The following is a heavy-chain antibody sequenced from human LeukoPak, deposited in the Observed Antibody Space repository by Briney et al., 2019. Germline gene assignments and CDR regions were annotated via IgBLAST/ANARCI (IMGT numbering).Heavy chain of an antibody. J-gene: IGHJ6*02. D-gene: IGHD3-10*01. Sequence: GGSLRLSCAASGFTFSSYGMHWVRQAPGKGLEWVAVISYDGSNKYYADSVKGRFTISRDNSKNTLYLQMNSLRAEDTAVYYCAKDLINWAPFTEGKYYYGSGSHYYGTDVWGQGTTVTVSS. V-gene: IGHV3-30*18. CDR2: ISYDGSNK. CDR3: AKDLINWAPFTEGKYYYGSGSHYYGTDV. CDR1: GFTFSSYG.